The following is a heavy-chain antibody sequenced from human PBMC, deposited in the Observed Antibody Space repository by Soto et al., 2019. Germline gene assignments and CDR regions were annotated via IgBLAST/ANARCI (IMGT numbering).Heavy chain of an antibody. CDR1: GGSISSGGYY. V-gene: IGHV4-31*03. J-gene: IGHJ4*02. D-gene: IGHD5-12*01. CDR2: IYYSGST. Sequence: QVQLQESGPGLVKPSQTLSLTCTVSGGSISSGGYYWSWIRQHPGKGLEWLGYIYYSGSTYYNPSLKSRVTRSVDTSKNQFSLKLSSVTAADTAVYYCARAMEETNSGYLYYFDYWGQGTLVTVSS. CDR3: ARAMEETNSGYLYYFDY.